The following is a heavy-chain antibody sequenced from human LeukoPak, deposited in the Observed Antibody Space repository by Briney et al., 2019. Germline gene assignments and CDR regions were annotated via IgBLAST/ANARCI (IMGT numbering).Heavy chain of an antibody. J-gene: IGHJ4*02. CDR3: ARAPGYRGFLDY. CDR2: ISSSSSYI. D-gene: IGHD5-18*01. Sequence: GGSLRLSCAASGFTFSSYSMNWVRQAPGKGLKWVSFISSSSSYIYYVDSVKGRFTISRDNAKNSLYLQMNSLRAEDTAVYYCARAPGYRGFLDYWGQGNLVTVSS. V-gene: IGHV3-21*01. CDR1: GFTFSSYS.